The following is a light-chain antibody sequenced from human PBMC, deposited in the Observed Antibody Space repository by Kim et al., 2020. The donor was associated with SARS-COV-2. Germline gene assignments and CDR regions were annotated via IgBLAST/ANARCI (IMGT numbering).Light chain of an antibody. V-gene: IGKV3-20*01. Sequence: LSPGQGATLSCRASQSVGRNFLTWYQQKPGQAPRLLIFGASTRATGIPDRFSGSGSGTDFTLTINRLEPEDFAVYYCQQYGTSLYTFGQGTKLEI. CDR3: QQYGTSLYT. CDR2: GAS. J-gene: IGKJ2*01. CDR1: QSVGRNF.